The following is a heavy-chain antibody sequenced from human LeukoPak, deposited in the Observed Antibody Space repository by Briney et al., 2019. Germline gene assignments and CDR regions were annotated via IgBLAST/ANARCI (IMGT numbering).Heavy chain of an antibody. V-gene: IGHV3-23*01. Sequence: GGSLRLSCATSGFTFSSYSMNWVRQAPGKGLEWVSAISGSGGSTYYADSVKGRFTISRDNSKNALYLQMNSLRAEDTAVYYCAKDGYYHPLPGKYCSGGSCYVNWFDPWGQGTLVTVSS. J-gene: IGHJ5*02. CDR3: AKDGYYHPLPGKYCSGGSCYVNWFDP. CDR1: GFTFSSYS. D-gene: IGHD2-15*01. CDR2: ISGSGGST.